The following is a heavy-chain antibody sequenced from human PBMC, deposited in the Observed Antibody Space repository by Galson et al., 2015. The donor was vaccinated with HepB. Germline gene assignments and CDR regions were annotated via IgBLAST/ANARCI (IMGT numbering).Heavy chain of an antibody. D-gene: IGHD3-10*01. V-gene: IGHV4-4*08. Sequence: ETLSLTCTVSGVSISSNFWTWIRQPPGKGLEWVGYISSSGSPNYNASLESRVTISLDTSKNQFSLKLSSVTAADTAVYYCARYSGSGSSTRFDSWGQGTLVTVSS. CDR2: ISSSGSP. J-gene: IGHJ5*01. CDR1: GVSISSNF. CDR3: ARYSGSGSSTRFDS.